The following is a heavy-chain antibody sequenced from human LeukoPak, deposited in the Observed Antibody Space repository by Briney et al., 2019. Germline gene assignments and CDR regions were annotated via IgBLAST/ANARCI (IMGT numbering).Heavy chain of an antibody. Sequence: PGGSLRLSCAASGFTVSSNYMIWVRQAPGKGLEWVSLIYSDGSTYYADSVKGRFTISRDNSKNTLYLQMNSLRAEDTAVYYCARDRGYHDYVWGSYRFYGMDVWGKGTTVTVSS. CDR2: IYSDGST. CDR1: GFTVSSNY. J-gene: IGHJ6*04. V-gene: IGHV3-53*01. D-gene: IGHD3-16*02. CDR3: ARDRGYHDYVWGSYRFYGMDV.